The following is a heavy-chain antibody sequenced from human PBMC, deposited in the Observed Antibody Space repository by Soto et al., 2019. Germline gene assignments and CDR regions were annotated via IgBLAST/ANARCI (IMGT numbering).Heavy chain of an antibody. J-gene: IGHJ6*02. D-gene: IGHD4-17*01. CDR3: AKDQNTVTTYYYYGMDV. Sequence: QVQLVESGEGVVQPGRSLRLSCAASGFTFSSYGMHWVRQAPGKGLEWVAVISYDGSNKYYADSVKGRFTISRDNSKNTLYLQMNSLRAEDTAVYYCAKDQNTVTTYYYYGMDVWGQGTTVTVSS. CDR1: GFTFSSYG. CDR2: ISYDGSNK. V-gene: IGHV3-30*18.